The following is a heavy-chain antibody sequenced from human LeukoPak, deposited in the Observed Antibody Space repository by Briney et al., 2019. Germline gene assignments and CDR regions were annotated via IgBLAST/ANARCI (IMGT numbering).Heavy chain of an antibody. CDR2: MNPNSGNT. CDR1: GYTFTSYD. CDR3: ARDRDSSGLIDY. J-gene: IGHJ4*02. D-gene: IGHD3-22*01. Sequence: ASVKVSCKASGYTFTSYDINWVRQATGQGLEWMGWMNPNSGNTGYAQKFQGRVTMTRDTSTSTVYMELSSLRSEDTAVYYCARDRDSSGLIDYWGQGTLVTVSS. V-gene: IGHV1-8*01.